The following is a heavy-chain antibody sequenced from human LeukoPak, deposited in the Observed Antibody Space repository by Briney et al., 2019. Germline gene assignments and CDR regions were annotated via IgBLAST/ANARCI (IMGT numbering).Heavy chain of an antibody. CDR2: IWDDGSNK. CDR1: GFTFGNYG. CDR3: ARAEVPAAIKSGAFDI. D-gene: IGHD2-2*01. Sequence: GGSLRLSCAASGFTFGNYGVHWVRQAPGKGLEWVAVIWDDGSNKYYADSVKGRFTISRDNSKNTLYLQMNSLRAEDTAVYYCARAEVPAAIKSGAFDIWGQGTMVTVSS. J-gene: IGHJ3*02. V-gene: IGHV3-33*01.